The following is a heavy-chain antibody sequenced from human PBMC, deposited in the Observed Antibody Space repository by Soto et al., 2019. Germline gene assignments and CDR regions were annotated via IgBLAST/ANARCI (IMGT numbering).Heavy chain of an antibody. CDR3: ARDGRLRPGEFVPNYGMDV. V-gene: IGHV1-18*01. Sequence: ASVKVSCKASGYTFTSYGISWVRQAPGQGLEWMGWISAYNGNTNYAQKLQGRVTMTTDTSTSTAYMELRSLRSDDTAVYYCARDGRLRPGEFVPNYGMDVWGQGTRVTGS. D-gene: IGHD3-16*01. CDR2: ISAYNGNT. J-gene: IGHJ6*02. CDR1: GYTFTSYG.